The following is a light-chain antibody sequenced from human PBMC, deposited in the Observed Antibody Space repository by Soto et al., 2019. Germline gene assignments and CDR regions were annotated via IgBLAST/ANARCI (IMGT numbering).Light chain of an antibody. Sequence: IVMTQSPDSLAVSLGERATINYKSSQSVLYSSNNKNYLAWYQQKPGQPPKLLIYWASTRESGVPDRFSGSGSGTDFTLTISSLQAEDVAVYYCQQYSIIPLTFGPGTKVDIK. CDR3: QQYSIIPLT. J-gene: IGKJ3*01. CDR1: QSVLYSSNNKNY. CDR2: WAS. V-gene: IGKV4-1*01.